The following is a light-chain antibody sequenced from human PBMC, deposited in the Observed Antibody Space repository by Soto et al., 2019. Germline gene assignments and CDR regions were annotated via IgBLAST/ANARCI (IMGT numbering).Light chain of an antibody. V-gene: IGKV1-39*01. CDR2: GAS. Sequence: DVRMTQSPSSLSASVGDTITITCRASRTINTYLNWFQQKPGEPPRLLIYGASTLHDGVPSRFSGSGSGADFTLTIIGLQPEDFASYHCQQTYSDISFGGGTKL. CDR3: QQTYSDIS. CDR1: RTINTY. J-gene: IGKJ4*01.